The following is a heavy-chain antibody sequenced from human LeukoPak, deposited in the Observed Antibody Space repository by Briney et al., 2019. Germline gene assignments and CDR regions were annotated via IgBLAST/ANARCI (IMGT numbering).Heavy chain of an antibody. Sequence: SETLSLTCAVYGGSFSGYYWSWIRQPPGKGLEWIGEINHSGSTNYNPSLKSRVTISVDTSKNQLSLKLSSVTAADTAVYYCARVEYQLLYNWFDPWGQGTLVTVSS. CDR3: ARVEYQLLYNWFDP. CDR2: INHSGST. J-gene: IGHJ5*02. D-gene: IGHD2-2*01. V-gene: IGHV4-34*01. CDR1: GGSFSGYY.